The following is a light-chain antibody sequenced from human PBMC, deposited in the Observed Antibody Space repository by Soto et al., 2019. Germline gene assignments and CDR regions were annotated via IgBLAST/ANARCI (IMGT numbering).Light chain of an antibody. CDR3: ASWDDSLRGFV. CDR2: RNN. Sequence: QSVLTQPPPASGTPGQRVTISCSGSSSNIEYNSVYCYQQLPGSAPKLLIHRNNQRPSGVPDRFSASKSGASASLAISGLRSEDEADYHCASWDDSLRGFVFGTGTKLTVL. J-gene: IGLJ1*01. CDR1: SSNIEYNS. V-gene: IGLV1-47*01.